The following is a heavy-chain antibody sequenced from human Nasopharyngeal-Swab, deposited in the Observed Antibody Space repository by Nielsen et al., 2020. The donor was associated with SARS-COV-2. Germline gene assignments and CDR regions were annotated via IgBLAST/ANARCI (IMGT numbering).Heavy chain of an antibody. CDR2: ISSSRSTI. J-gene: IGHJ6*03. CDR1: GFTFSRYS. CDR3: ARDPQGYYYDYMDV. Sequence: GGSLRLSCAASGFTFSRYSMNWVRQAPGKGLEWVSYISSSRSTIYYADSVKGRFTISRDNAKNSLYLQMNSLRDEDTAVYDCARDPQGYYYDYMDVWGKGTTVTVSS. V-gene: IGHV3-48*02.